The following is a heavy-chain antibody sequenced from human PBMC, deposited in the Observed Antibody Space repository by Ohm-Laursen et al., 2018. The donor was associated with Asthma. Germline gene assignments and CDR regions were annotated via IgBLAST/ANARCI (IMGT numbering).Heavy chain of an antibody. CDR3: ARSNDGVGATQYYYYYGMDV. CDR2: IYYSGNT. J-gene: IGHJ6*02. D-gene: IGHD1-26*01. Sequence: SQTLSLTCTVSGGSISSGGYFYSWIRQHPGKGLEWIGYIYYSGNTYYSPSLRSRLTISLNTSKNQFSLQLRSVTAADTAVYYCARSNDGVGATQYYYYYGMDVWGQGTTVTVSS. V-gene: IGHV4-31*03. CDR1: GGSISSGGYF.